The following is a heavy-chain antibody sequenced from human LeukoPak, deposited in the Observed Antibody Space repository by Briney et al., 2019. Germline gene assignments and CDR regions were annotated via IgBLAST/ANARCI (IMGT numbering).Heavy chain of an antibody. CDR1: GFTFSNYA. CDR2: ITSSNNYI. Sequence: PGGSLRLSCAASGFTFSNYALSWVRQAPGKGLEWVSSITSSNNYIYYGDSVKGRFTISRDDAKNSLFLQMNSLRAEDTATYYCARGEFGDYYYFYMDVWGKGTTVTVSS. CDR3: ARGEFGDYYYFYMDV. J-gene: IGHJ6*03. D-gene: IGHD2/OR15-2a*01. V-gene: IGHV3-21*01.